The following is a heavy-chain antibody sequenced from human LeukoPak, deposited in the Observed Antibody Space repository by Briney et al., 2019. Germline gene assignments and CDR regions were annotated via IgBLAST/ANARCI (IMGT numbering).Heavy chain of an antibody. CDR3: ARDAQRWLHLRPVDAFDI. D-gene: IGHD5-24*01. Sequence: PGGSLRLSCAASGFTFSSYGMSWVRQAPGKGLEWVSSINSDGSSTSYADSVKGRFTISRDNAKNTLYLQMNSLRAEDTAVYYCARDAQRWLHLRPVDAFDIWGQGTMVTVSS. J-gene: IGHJ3*02. V-gene: IGHV3-74*01. CDR1: GFTFSSYG. CDR2: INSDGSST.